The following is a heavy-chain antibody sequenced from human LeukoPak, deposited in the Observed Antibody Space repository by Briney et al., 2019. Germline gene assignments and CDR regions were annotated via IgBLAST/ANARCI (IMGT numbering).Heavy chain of an antibody. D-gene: IGHD6-13*01. CDR3: AKVRDRLSSFYPAA. CDR1: GYTFTDYF. CDR2: INPHSGGR. Sequence: ASVKVSCKASGYTFTDYFIHWVRQAPGQGLEWMGWINPHSGGRNSAQKFQGRVTMTRGTSITTAYLELSGLTSDDTAMYYCAKVRDRLSSFYPAAWGQGTLVTVSS. V-gene: IGHV1-2*02. J-gene: IGHJ4*02.